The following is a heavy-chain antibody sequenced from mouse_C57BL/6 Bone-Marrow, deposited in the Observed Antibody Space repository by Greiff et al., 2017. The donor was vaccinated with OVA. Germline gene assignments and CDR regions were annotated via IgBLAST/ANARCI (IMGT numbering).Heavy chain of an antibody. Sequence: DVMLVESGGGLVKPGGSLKLSCAASGFTFSDYGMHWVRQAPEKGLEWVAYISSGSSTIYYADTVKGRFTISRDNAKNTLFLQMTSLRSEDTAMYYCARGRYDYGGYFDYWGQGTTLTVSS. J-gene: IGHJ2*01. V-gene: IGHV5-17*01. D-gene: IGHD2-4*01. CDR1: GFTFSDYG. CDR3: ARGRYDYGGYFDY. CDR2: ISSGSSTI.